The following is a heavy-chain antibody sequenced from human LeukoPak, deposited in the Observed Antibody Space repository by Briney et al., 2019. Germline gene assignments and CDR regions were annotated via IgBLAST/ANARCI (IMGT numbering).Heavy chain of an antibody. Sequence: PGGSLRLSCAASGFTFSSYAMSWVRQAPGKGLELVSGISGSGGSTYYADSVKGRFTISRDNSKNALYLQMNSLRAEDTAVYYCAKYVTSIAVAAFDHWGQGTLVTVSS. CDR1: GFTFSSYA. J-gene: IGHJ4*02. CDR3: AKYVTSIAVAAFDH. V-gene: IGHV3-23*01. D-gene: IGHD6-19*01. CDR2: ISGSGGST.